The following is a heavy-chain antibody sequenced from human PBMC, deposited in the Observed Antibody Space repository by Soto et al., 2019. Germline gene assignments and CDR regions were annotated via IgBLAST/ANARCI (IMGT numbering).Heavy chain of an antibody. D-gene: IGHD4-17*01. CDR2: IIPIFGTT. CDR3: AAVSPHEYGDYYFDY. J-gene: IGHJ4*02. CDR1: GGTFSSYA. Sequence: SVKVSCKASGGTFSSYAISWVRQAPGQGLEWMGGIIPIFGTTNYAQKFQERVTITRDMSTSTAYMELSSLRSEDTAVYYCAAVSPHEYGDYYFDYWGQGTLVTVSS. V-gene: IGHV1-69*05.